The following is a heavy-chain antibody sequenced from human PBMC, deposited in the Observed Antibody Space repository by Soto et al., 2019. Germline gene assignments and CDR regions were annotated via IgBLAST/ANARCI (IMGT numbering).Heavy chain of an antibody. Sequence: SETLSLTCSVSDGSVNSGSYYWSWIRQPAGKGLEWIGYIYYSGSTNYNPSLKSRVTISVDTSKNQFSLKLSSVTAADTAVYYCARDDNWNFGEYYYYYMDVWGKGTTVTVSS. V-gene: IGHV4-61*01. CDR1: DGSVNSGSYY. D-gene: IGHD1-1*01. CDR3: ARDDNWNFGEYYYYYMDV. J-gene: IGHJ6*03. CDR2: IYYSGST.